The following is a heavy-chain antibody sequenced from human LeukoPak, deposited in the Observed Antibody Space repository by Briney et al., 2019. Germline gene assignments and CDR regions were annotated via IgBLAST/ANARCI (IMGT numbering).Heavy chain of an antibody. CDR3: ARVDLVVAATYHAFDI. Sequence: PGGSLRLSCAASGFTFSSYWMHWVRQAPGKGLVWVSRINSDGSSTTYADSVKGRFTTSRDNAKNTLYLQMNSLRAEDTAVYYCARVDLVVAATYHAFDIWGQGTMVTVSS. V-gene: IGHV3-74*01. CDR1: GFTFSSYW. D-gene: IGHD2-15*01. J-gene: IGHJ3*02. CDR2: INSDGSST.